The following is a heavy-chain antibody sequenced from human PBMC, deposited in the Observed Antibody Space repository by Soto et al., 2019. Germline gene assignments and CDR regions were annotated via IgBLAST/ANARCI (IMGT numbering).Heavy chain of an antibody. D-gene: IGHD3-10*01. V-gene: IGHV3-30*18. CDR2: ISYDGSNK. CDR1: GFTFSSYG. Sequence: QVQLVESGGGVVQPGRSLRLSCAASGFTFSSYGMHWVRQAPGKGLEWVAVISYDGSNKYYADSVKGRFTISRDNSKNTLYLQMNSLRAEDTAVYYCAKTITMVRGPRDSYGMDVWGQGTTVTVSS. CDR3: AKTITMVRGPRDSYGMDV. J-gene: IGHJ6*02.